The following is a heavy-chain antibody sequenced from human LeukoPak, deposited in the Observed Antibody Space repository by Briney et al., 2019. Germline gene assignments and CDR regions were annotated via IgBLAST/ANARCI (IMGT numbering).Heavy chain of an antibody. CDR3: ARALDSSGWYDYYMDV. V-gene: IGHV1-2*02. Sequence: ASVKVSCKASGYTFTGYYMHWVRQAPGQGLEWMGWINPNSGGTNYAQKFQGRVTMTRDTSISTAYMELSRLRSDDTAVYYCARALDSSGWYDYYMDVWGKGTTVTVSS. CDR2: INPNSGGT. CDR1: GYTFTGYY. D-gene: IGHD6-19*01. J-gene: IGHJ6*03.